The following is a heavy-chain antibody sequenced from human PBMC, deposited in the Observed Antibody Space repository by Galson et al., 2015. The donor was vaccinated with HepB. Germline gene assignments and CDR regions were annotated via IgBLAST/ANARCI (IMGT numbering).Heavy chain of an antibody. J-gene: IGHJ3*02. Sequence: SLRLSCAASAFTFKNHGMHWVRQAPGKGLEWVAFIRYDGGNDYYADSVKGRFTISRDNSKSTLYLHMNSLRAGDTALYYCARALMEWGTRSSGDIGAFVIWGQGTMVTVSS. CDR2: IRYDGGND. D-gene: IGHD6-19*01. V-gene: IGHV3-30*02. CDR1: AFTFKNHG. CDR3: ARALMEWGTRSSGDIGAFVI.